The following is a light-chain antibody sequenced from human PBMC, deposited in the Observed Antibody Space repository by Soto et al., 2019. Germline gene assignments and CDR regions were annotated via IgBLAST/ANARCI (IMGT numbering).Light chain of an antibody. J-gene: IGLJ3*02. CDR2: GNS. CDR3: QSYDSSLSGSNWV. V-gene: IGLV1-40*01. Sequence: QSVLTQPPSVSGAPGQRVTISCTGTSSNIGAGYDVHWYQQLPGTAPKLLIYGNSNRPSGVPDRFSGSKSGTSASLAITDLQAEDEADYYCQSYDSSLSGSNWVFGGGTKLTV. CDR1: SSNIGAGYD.